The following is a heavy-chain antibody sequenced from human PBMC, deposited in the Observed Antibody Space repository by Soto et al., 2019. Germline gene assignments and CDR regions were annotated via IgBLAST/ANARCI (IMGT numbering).Heavy chain of an antibody. Sequence: EVQLVESGGGLVKPGGSLILSCAASGFTFSSYSMNWVRQAPGKGLGWVSSISSSSSYIYYADSVKGRFTISRDNAKNSLSLQMNSLRAEDTAVYYCARVSYGGTSVYYGMDVWRQGTTFTVSS. J-gene: IGHJ6*02. CDR1: GFTFSSYS. D-gene: IGHD4-17*01. CDR2: ISSSSSYI. V-gene: IGHV3-21*01. CDR3: ARVSYGGTSVYYGMDV.